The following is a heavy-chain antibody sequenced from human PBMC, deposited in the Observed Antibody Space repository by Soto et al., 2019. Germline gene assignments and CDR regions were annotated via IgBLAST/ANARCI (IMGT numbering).Heavy chain of an antibody. CDR3: AKTGYSYGREFDI. CDR1: GFTFDDYA. Sequence: GGSLRLSCAASGFTFDDYAMHWVRLAPGKGLEWVSGISWNSGSIGYADSVKGRFTISRDNAKNSLYLQMNSLRAEDTALYYCAKTGYSYGREFDIWGQGTMVTVSS. CDR2: ISWNSGSI. J-gene: IGHJ3*02. D-gene: IGHD5-18*01. V-gene: IGHV3-9*01.